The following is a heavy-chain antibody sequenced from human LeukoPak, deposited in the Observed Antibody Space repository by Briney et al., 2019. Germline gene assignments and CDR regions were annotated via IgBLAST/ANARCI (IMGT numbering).Heavy chain of an antibody. D-gene: IGHD6-13*01. J-gene: IGHJ4*02. V-gene: IGHV5-51*01. CDR1: GYSFTSYW. CDR3: ARHRYSSSWTDFDS. CDR2: TRPSDSDT. Sequence: GESLKISCKGSGYSFTSYWIAWARQMPGEGLAWMGITRPSDSDTRYSPSFQGQVTISADKSINTAYLQWSSLKASDTAMYYCARHRYSSSWTDFDSWGQGTLVTVSS.